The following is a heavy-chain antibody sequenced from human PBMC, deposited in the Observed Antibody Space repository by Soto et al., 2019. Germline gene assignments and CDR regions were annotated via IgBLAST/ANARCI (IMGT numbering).Heavy chain of an antibody. CDR1: GFTFDDYA. J-gene: IGHJ4*02. Sequence: GGSLRLSCAASGFTFDDYAMHWVRQAPGKGLEWVSGISWNSGSICYADSVKGRFTISRDNAKNSLYLQMNSLRAEDTAVYYCARDRPRGPAYSSSSWLIYWGQGTLVTVSS. D-gene: IGHD6-6*01. CDR2: ISWNSGSI. CDR3: ARDRPRGPAYSSSSWLIY. V-gene: IGHV3-9*01.